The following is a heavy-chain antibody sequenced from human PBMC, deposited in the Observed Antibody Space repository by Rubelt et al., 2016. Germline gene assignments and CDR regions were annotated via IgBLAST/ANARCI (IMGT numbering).Heavy chain of an antibody. CDR3: AKADHCSRTTCHVHGMDV. CDR2: VWNDGRKK. CDR1: G. D-gene: IGHD2-2*01. V-gene: IGHV3-33*06. J-gene: IGHJ6*02. Sequence: GMHWVRQAPGKGLEWVAIVWNDGRKKYYVDSVKGRFTISKDNAKNTLYLQMNSLRAEDTAVNYCAKADHCSRTTCHVHGMDVWGQGTTVTVSS.